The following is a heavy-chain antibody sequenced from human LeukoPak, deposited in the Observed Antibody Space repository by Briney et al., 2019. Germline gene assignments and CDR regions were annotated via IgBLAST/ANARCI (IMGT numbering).Heavy chain of an antibody. V-gene: IGHV1-18*01. D-gene: IGHD6-13*01. J-gene: IGHJ6*02. CDR2: ISAYNGNT. CDR3: VRVEVGSSWSINYYYYGMDV. CDR1: GYTFTSYG. Sequence: ASVKVSCKASGYTFTSYGISWVRQAPGQGLEWMGWISAYNGNTNYAQKLQGRVTMTTDTSTSTAYMELRSVRSDDTAVYYCVRVEVGSSWSINYYYYGMDVWGQGTTVTVSS.